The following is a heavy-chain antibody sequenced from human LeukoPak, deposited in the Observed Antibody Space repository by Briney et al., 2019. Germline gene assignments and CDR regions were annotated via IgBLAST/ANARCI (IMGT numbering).Heavy chain of an antibody. V-gene: IGHV3-7*03. CDR1: GFTLSSYW. CDR3: ARIAVAAFDY. Sequence: GGSLRLSCAASGFTLSSYWMSWVRQAPGKGLEWVANIKQDGSEIYYLASVKGRFTISRDNAKNSLYLQMNSLRAEDTAVYYCARIAVAAFDYWGQGTLVTVSS. D-gene: IGHD6-19*01. CDR2: IKQDGSEI. J-gene: IGHJ4*02.